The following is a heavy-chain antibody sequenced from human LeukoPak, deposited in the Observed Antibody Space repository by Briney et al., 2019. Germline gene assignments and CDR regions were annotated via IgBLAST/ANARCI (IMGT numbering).Heavy chain of an antibody. J-gene: IGHJ4*02. Sequence: GSLRLSCAASGFTFSSYGMHWVRQAPGKGLEWVAAIWYDGSNKYYADSVKGRFIISRDNAKRSLYLEMNSLRAEDTAVYYCARDGTRAYTGYDFDFWGQGTLVSVSS. CDR2: IWYDGSNK. V-gene: IGHV3-33*01. CDR3: ARDGTRAYTGYDFDF. CDR1: GFTFSSYG. D-gene: IGHD5-12*01.